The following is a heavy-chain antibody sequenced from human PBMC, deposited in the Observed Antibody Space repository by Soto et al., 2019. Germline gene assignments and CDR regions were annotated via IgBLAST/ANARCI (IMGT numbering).Heavy chain of an antibody. D-gene: IGHD3-3*01. V-gene: IGHV4-59*01. CDR1: GGSISSYY. J-gene: IGHJ6*03. Sequence: SETLSLTCTVSGGSISSYYWSWIRQPPGKGLEWIGYIYYSGSTNYNPSLKSRVTISVDTSKNQFSLKLGSVTAADTAVYYCARGGALEWLLSPYYYYYMDVWGKGTTVTVSS. CDR2: IYYSGST. CDR3: ARGGALEWLLSPYYYYYMDV.